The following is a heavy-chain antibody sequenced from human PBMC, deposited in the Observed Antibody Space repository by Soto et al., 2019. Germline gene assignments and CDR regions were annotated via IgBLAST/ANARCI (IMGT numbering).Heavy chain of an antibody. V-gene: IGHV4-59*08. CDR1: GGTISSWY. CDR2: IYYSGST. J-gene: IGHJ3*01. CDR3: ARGRVRWYDIT. Sequence: ETLSLTCTVSGGTISSWYWSWIRQPPGKGLEWIGYIYYSGSTNCNPSLKSRVTISVDTSKNQFSLKLSSVTAADTAVYYCARGRVRWYDITWGQGTMVTVSS. D-gene: IGHD2-15*01.